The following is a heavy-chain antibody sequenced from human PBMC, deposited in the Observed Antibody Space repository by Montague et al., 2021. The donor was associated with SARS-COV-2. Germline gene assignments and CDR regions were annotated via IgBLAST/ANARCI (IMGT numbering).Heavy chain of an antibody. Sequence: PALVKSTQTLTLTCTFSGFSLSTSGMCVSWIRQPPGKALEWLALLAWDDDKYYSTSLKTRLTISKDTSKNQVVRTMTNMDPVDTATYYCARISYDILTGYYYGMDVWGQGTTVTVS. CDR1: GFSLSTSGMC. CDR3: ARISYDILTGYYYGMDV. CDR2: LAWDDDK. V-gene: IGHV2-70*01. D-gene: IGHD3-9*01. J-gene: IGHJ6*02.